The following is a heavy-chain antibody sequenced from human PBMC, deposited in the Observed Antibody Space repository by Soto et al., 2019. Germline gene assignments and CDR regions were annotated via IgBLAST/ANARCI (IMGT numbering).Heavy chain of an antibody. V-gene: IGHV1-69*01. CDR3: ARDGGRHSGGDDY. J-gene: IGHJ4*02. CDR1: GGTFSSYS. Sequence: QVQMVQSGAEVKKPGTSVKVSCKASGGTFSSYSINWVRQAPGQGLEWMGEIIPIFGTANYAQKFQGRVTITADESTSTAYMELSSLRSEDMAVYYCARDGGRHSGGDDYWGQGTLVTVSS. D-gene: IGHD1-26*01. CDR2: IIPIFGTA.